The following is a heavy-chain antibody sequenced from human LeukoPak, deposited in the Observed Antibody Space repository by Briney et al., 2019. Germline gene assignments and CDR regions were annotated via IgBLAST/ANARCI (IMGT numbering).Heavy chain of an antibody. CDR2: LYPGDSDT. CDR3: ARSSDYYYYYMDV. J-gene: IGHJ6*03. V-gene: IGHV5-51*01. CDR1: GYSFNSYW. Sequence: GESLKISCKSSGYSFNSYWIGWVRQMPGKGLEWMGILYPGDSDTRYSPSFQGQVTISADKSISTAYLQWSSLKASDTAMYYCARSSDYYYYYMDVWGKGTTVTVSS.